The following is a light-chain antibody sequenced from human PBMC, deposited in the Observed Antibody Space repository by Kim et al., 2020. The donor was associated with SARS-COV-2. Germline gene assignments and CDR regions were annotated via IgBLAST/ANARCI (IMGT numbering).Light chain of an antibody. CDR1: NIGSKS. CDR2: YDS. CDR3: QVWDSSSDHWV. Sequence: SYELTQPPSVSVAPGKTARITRGGNNIGSKSVHWYQQKPGQAPVLVIYYDSDRPSWIPERFSGSNSGNTATLTISRVEAGDEADYYCQVWDSSSDHWVFG. J-gene: IGLJ3*02. V-gene: IGLV3-21*04.